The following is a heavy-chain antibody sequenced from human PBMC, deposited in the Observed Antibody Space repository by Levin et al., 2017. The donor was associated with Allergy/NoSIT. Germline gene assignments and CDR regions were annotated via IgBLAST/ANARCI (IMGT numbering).Heavy chain of an antibody. CDR2: IGGRGGDT. D-gene: IGHD3-3*01. J-gene: IGHJ6*02. Sequence: TGGSLRLSCAASTFTFSSYAMTWVRQAPGKGLEWVSGIGGRGGDTSYADSVKGRFTISRDNSKNTLFLQMTSLRAEDTAVYYCAKNIYEFQYGMDVWGQGTTVTVSS. CDR3: AKNIYEFQYGMDV. CDR1: TFTFSSYA. V-gene: IGHV3-23*01.